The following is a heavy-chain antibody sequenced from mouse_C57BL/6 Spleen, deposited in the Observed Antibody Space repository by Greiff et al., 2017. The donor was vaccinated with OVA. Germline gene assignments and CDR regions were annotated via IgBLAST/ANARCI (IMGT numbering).Heavy chain of an antibody. D-gene: IGHD4-1*01. CDR2: IDPSDSYT. Sequence: QVQLKQPGAELVKPGASVKLSCKASGYTFTSYWMQWVKQRPGQGLEWIGEIDPSDSYTNYNQKFKGKATLTVDTSSSTAYMQLSSLTSEDSAVYYCARTGNFAYWGQGTLVTVSA. V-gene: IGHV1-50*01. J-gene: IGHJ3*01. CDR1: GYTFTSYW. CDR3: ARTGNFAY.